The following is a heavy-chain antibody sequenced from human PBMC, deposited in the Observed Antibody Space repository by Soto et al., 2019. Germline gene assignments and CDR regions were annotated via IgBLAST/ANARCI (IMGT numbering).Heavy chain of an antibody. D-gene: IGHD3-16*02. CDR2: IYYSGST. Sequence: TSETLSLTCTVSGGSISSYYWSWIRQPPGKGLEWIGYIYYSGSTNYNPSLKSRVTISVDTSKNQFSLKLSSVTAADTAVYYCARGGGGNDYVWGSYRPIDFWGQGTLVSVSS. V-gene: IGHV4-59*12. CDR1: GGSISSYY. J-gene: IGHJ4*02. CDR3: ARGGGGNDYVWGSYRPIDF.